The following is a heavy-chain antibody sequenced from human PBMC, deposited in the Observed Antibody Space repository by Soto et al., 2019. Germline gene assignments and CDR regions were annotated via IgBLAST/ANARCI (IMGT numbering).Heavy chain of an antibody. CDR1: GYTFTTYF. D-gene: IGHD6-6*01. Sequence: ASVKVSCKASGYTFTTYFMHWVRQAPGQGLEWMGVINPSRGTTSYAQKFQDRVTMTRDTSASTVYMELSSLRSDDTAMYYCARSYISSSYWFDPWGQGTLVTVSS. J-gene: IGHJ5*02. CDR2: INPSRGTT. V-gene: IGHV1-46*03. CDR3: ARSYISSSYWFDP.